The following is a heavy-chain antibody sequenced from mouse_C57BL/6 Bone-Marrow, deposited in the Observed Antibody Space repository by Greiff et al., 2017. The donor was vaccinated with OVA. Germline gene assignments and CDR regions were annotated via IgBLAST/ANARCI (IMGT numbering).Heavy chain of an antibody. Sequence: VQLQQSGPELVKPGASVKISCKASGYAFSSSWMNWVKQRPGKGLEWIGRIYPGDGDTNYNGKFKGKATLTADKSSSTAYMQLSSLTSEDSAVYFCASPSYYYGSFDYWGQGTTLTVSS. D-gene: IGHD1-1*01. V-gene: IGHV1-82*01. CDR1: GYAFSSSW. CDR3: ASPSYYYGSFDY. J-gene: IGHJ2*01. CDR2: IYPGDGDT.